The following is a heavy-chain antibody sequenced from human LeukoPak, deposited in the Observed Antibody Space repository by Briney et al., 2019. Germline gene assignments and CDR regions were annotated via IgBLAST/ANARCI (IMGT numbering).Heavy chain of an antibody. D-gene: IGHD4-17*01. CDR1: GFTFSSYA. Sequence: GGSLRLSCAASGFTFSSYAMSWVRQAPGKGLEWVSAISGSGGSTYYADSVKGRFTISRDNSKNTLYLQMYSLRAEDTAVYYCAKGEGGYGDCFDYWGQGTLVTVSS. CDR3: AKGEGGYGDCFDY. J-gene: IGHJ4*02. V-gene: IGHV3-23*01. CDR2: ISGSGGST.